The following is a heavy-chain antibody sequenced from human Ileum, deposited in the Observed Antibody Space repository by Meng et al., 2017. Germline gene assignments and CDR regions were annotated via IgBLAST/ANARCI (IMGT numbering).Heavy chain of an antibody. CDR1: VCSFSSYS. CDR3: ARDRGRLLYAFDI. V-gene: IGHV1-69*05. CDR2: IIPIFGTA. Sequence: SVNVSCKASVCSFSSYSISWVRQAPGQGLEWMGGIIPIFGTANYAQKFQGRVTITTDESTSTAYMELSSLRSEDTAVYYCARDRGRLLYAFDIWGQGTMVTVSS. J-gene: IGHJ3*02.